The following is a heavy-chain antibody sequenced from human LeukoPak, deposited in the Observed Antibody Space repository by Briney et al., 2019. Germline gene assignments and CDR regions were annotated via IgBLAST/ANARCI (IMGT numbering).Heavy chain of an antibody. D-gene: IGHD2-2*02. CDR3: AKEGAGYCSSTTCYNDIAY. CDR2: ISDSGGST. J-gene: IGHJ4*02. Sequence: GGSLRLSCAASGFTFSTDVISCVRQAPDKGLDWVSAISDSGGSTYYADSVKGQFTLFRDNSENTLYLKMNSLRAEDTAVYYCAKEGAGYCSSTTCYNDIAYWGQGPLVTVSS. V-gene: IGHV3-23*01. CDR1: GFTFSTDV.